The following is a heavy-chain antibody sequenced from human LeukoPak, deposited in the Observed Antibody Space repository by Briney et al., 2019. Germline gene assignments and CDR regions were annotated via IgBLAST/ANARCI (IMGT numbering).Heavy chain of an antibody. Sequence: GESLKISCKGSGYIFTSYWIGWVRQLPGKGLEWMGIIYPGDSDTRYSPSFQGQVTISADKSISTAYLQWSSLKASDTAMYYCARQDGDGYKSPRYYFDYWGQGTLVTVSS. CDR3: ARQDGDGYKSPRYYFDY. D-gene: IGHD5-24*01. CDR2: IYPGDSDT. J-gene: IGHJ4*02. V-gene: IGHV5-51*01. CDR1: GYIFTSYW.